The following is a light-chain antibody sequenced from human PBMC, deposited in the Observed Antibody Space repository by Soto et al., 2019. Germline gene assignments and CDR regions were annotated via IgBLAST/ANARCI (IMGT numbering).Light chain of an antibody. J-gene: IGKJ4*01. V-gene: IGKV3-20*01. CDR1: QSVSSSY. CDR2: GAS. Sequence: EIVLTQSPGTLSLSPGERATLSCRASQSVSSSYLAWYQQKPGQAPGLLIYGASSRATGIPDRFSGSGSGTDFTLTISRLEPEDFAVYYCQQYGSSPLGGGTKVEIK. CDR3: QQYGSSP.